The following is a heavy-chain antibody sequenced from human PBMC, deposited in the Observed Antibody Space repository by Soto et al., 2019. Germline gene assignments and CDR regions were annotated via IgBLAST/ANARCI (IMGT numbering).Heavy chain of an antibody. J-gene: IGHJ4*02. CDR1: GYTFTSYG. CDR3: ARDTPEGPKQVASPSIAARQTHFDY. Sequence: GASVKVSCKASGYTFTSYGIIWVRQAPGQGLEWMGWISAYNGNTNYAQKLQGRVTMTTDTSTSTAYMELRSLRSDDTAVYYCARDTPEGPKQVASPSIAARQTHFDYWGQGTLVTVSS. D-gene: IGHD6-6*01. V-gene: IGHV1-18*01. CDR2: ISAYNGNT.